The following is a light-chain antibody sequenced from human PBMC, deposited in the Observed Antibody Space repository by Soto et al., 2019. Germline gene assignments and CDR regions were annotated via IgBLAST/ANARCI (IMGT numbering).Light chain of an antibody. CDR1: HSVSSSY. V-gene: IGKV3-20*01. CDR2: GAS. CDR3: QQYGSSPPIT. J-gene: IGKJ5*01. Sequence: EIVLTQSPGNLSLSPGERATLSCGASHSVSSSYLAWYQQKPGQAPRLLIYGASSRATGIPDRFSGSGSGTDFTLTISRLEPEDFAVYYCQQYGSSPPITFGQGTRLEIK.